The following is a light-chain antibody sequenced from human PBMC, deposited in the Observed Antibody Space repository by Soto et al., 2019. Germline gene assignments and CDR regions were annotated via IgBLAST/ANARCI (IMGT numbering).Light chain of an antibody. Sequence: DIVMTQSPATLSVSPGERATLSCRASQNIKSNLAWYQQKPGPAPRLLIYGPSSRATGIPARFSGSGSGTEFTLTISSLQSEDLAVYYCQQYNNWPLTFGGGTKLEIK. CDR1: QNIKSN. J-gene: IGKJ4*01. V-gene: IGKV3-15*01. CDR2: GPS. CDR3: QQYNNWPLT.